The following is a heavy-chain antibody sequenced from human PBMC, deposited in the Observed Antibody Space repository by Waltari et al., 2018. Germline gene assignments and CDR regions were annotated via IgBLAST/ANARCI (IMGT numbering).Heavy chain of an antibody. CDR1: GLSFGNYD. V-gene: IGHV3-23*03. Sequence: EVQMLESGGGLVQPGGSLRPSCAASGLSFGNYDMNWVRQAAGRGLEWISVIYKDCSTYYVDSVRGRFTISRDNSKNTLYLQMNSLGAEDTAMYFCAKEGSGYYGGSFDYWGQGTMVTVSS. J-gene: IGHJ4*02. CDR2: IYKDCST. D-gene: IGHD3-22*01. CDR3: AKEGSGYYGGSFDY.